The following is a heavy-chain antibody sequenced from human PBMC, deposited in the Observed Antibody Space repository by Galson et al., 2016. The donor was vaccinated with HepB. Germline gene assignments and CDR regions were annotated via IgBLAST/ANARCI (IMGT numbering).Heavy chain of an antibody. J-gene: IGHJ6*03. V-gene: IGHV3-23*01. CDR2: ISGSGGSA. CDR3: AKDLGERLVTVYYYMDV. D-gene: IGHD3-16*01. CDR1: RFIFSSFA. Sequence: SLRLSCAASRFIFSSFAMNWVRQAPGKGLEWVSTISGSGGSAYYADSVKGRFTISRDKSKNTLYLQMSSLRAEDTAVYYCAKDLGERLVTVYYYMDVWGKGTTVTVSS.